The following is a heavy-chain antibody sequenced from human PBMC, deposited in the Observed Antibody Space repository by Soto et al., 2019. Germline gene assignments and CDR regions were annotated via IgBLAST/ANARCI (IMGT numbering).Heavy chain of an antibody. CDR1: GFTFSSYG. CDR3: ASLFSYDSVTAAFEI. CDR2: ISYDGSNK. J-gene: IGHJ3*02. V-gene: IGHV3-30*03. D-gene: IGHD3-16*01. Sequence: PEGSLRLSCAASGFTFSSYGMHWVRQAPGKGLEWVAVISYDGSNKYYADSVKGRFTISRDNSKNTLYLQMNSLRAEDTAVYYCASLFSYDSVTAAFEILGQGTILTISS.